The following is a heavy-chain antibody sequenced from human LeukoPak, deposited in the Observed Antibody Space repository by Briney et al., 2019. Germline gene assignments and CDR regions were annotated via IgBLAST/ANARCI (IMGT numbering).Heavy chain of an antibody. J-gene: IGHJ4*02. Sequence: GGSLRLSCAASGFTFSSYGTHWVRQAPGKGLEWVAVISYDGSNKYYADSVKGRFTISRDNSKNTLYLQMNSLRAEDTAVYYCAKSYYDSSGYYYVFDYWGQGTLVTVSS. CDR1: GFTFSSYG. D-gene: IGHD3-22*01. V-gene: IGHV3-30*18. CDR3: AKSYYDSSGYYYVFDY. CDR2: ISYDGSNK.